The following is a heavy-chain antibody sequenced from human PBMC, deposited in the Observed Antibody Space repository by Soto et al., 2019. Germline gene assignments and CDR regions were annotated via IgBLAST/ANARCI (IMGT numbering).Heavy chain of an antibody. J-gene: IGHJ5*02. Sequence: QVQLVQSGAEVKKPGSSVKVSCKASGGTFSSYAISWVRQAPGQGLEWMGGIIPIFGTANYAQKCQGRVTITADESTSTAYMELSSLRSEDTGVYYCGRACLVGALYNWFDPWFQGPLVTVSS. V-gene: IGHV1-69*01. CDR2: IIPIFGTA. CDR1: GGTFSSYA. D-gene: IGHD1-26*01. CDR3: GRACLVGALYNWFDP.